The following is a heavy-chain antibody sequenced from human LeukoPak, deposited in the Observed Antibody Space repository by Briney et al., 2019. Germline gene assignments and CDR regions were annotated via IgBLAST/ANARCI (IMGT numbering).Heavy chain of an antibody. Sequence: SETLSLTCGVSGDSISSTNWWSCVRQPPGKGLVWIAEIHHSGSTNYYPSLKSRVTISLDKSKNQFSLKLSSVTAADTAVYYCARVLEGMTTATQDAYYYYYYVAVWGKGTTGTMSS. CDR2: IHHSGST. CDR3: ARVLEGMTTATQDAYYYYYYVAV. J-gene: IGHJ6*03. D-gene: IGHD4-17*01. CDR1: GDSISSTNW. V-gene: IGHV4-4*02.